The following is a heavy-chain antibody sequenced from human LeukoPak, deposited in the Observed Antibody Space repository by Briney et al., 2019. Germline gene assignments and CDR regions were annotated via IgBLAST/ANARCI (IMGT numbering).Heavy chain of an antibody. CDR1: GFTFSTYA. J-gene: IGHJ4*02. D-gene: IGHD2-8*01. CDR3: AKEGEVDIVLMVYAPHFDY. Sequence: PGGSLRLSCAASGFTFSTYAMHWVRQAPGKGLEWVAVISYDGSNKYYADSVKGRFTISRDNSKNTLYLQMNSLRAEDTAVYYCAKEGEVDIVLMVYAPHFDYWGQGTLVTVSS. CDR2: ISYDGSNK. V-gene: IGHV3-30*04.